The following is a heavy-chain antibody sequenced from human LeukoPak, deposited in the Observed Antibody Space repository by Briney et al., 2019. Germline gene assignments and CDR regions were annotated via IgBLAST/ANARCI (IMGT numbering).Heavy chain of an antibody. V-gene: IGHV1-8*02. CDR3: ARGRESSKLTSGFQSFDWLSDSFDL. CDR1: GYTFTSYG. Sequence: ASVKVSCKASGYTFTSYGISWVRQAPGQGLEWMGWMSPNSGKTGYAQKFQGRVTMTKNTSMSTAYMELSSLTSEDTAVYYCARGRESSKLTSGFQSFDWLSDSFDLWGQGTIVTVSS. CDR2: MSPNSGKT. D-gene: IGHD3-9*01. J-gene: IGHJ3*01.